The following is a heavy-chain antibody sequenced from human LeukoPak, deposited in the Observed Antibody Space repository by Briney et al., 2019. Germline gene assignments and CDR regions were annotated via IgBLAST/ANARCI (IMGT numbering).Heavy chain of an antibody. D-gene: IGHD3-16*01. CDR2: IYSGGST. V-gene: IGHV3-53*01. CDR3: AAQGVFSHGGY. J-gene: IGHJ4*02. CDR1: GFTASNNY. Sequence: GESLGLSCAASGFTASNNYMSWVRQAPGKGLEWVSVIYSGGSTYYTDSVKGRFTISRDTSKNTLYLQMNSLRAEDTAVYYCAAQGVFSHGGYWGQGTLVTVSS.